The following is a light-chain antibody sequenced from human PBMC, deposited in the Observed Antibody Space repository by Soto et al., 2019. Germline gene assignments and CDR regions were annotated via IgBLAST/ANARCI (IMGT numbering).Light chain of an antibody. J-gene: IGLJ1*01. V-gene: IGLV1-44*01. CDR3: AAWDDSLNGYV. CDR1: SSNIGSNT. CDR2: GNN. Sequence: QSVLTQPPSASRTPGQRVTISCSGSSSNIGSNTVNWFQQLPGTAPKLLIFGNNQRPSGVPDRFSGSKSGTSASLAISGLRSEDEAEYYCAAWDDSLNGYVFGSGTKLTVL.